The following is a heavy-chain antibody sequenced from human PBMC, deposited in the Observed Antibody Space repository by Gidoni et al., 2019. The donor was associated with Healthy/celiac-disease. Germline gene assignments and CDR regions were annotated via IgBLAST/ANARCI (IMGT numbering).Heavy chain of an antibody. Sequence: QVQLVQSGAEVKKPGASVQVSCKASGYTFPSYGISWVRQAPAQGLEWMGWIRDYNGNTNYAQKLQGRVTMTTDTSTSTAYMELRSLRSDDTAVYDCARVTYGSGRPGIDYWGQGTLVTVSS. D-gene: IGHD3-10*01. V-gene: IGHV1-18*01. CDR1: GYTFPSYG. CDR2: IRDYNGNT. J-gene: IGHJ4*02. CDR3: ARVTYGSGRPGIDY.